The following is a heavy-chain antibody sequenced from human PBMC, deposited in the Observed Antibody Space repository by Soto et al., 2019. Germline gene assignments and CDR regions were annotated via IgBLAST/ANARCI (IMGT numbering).Heavy chain of an antibody. J-gene: IGHJ4*02. Sequence: SETLSLTCAVSGGSISSGGYSWSWIRQPPGKGLEWIGYMYHSGSTYYNPSLKSRVTISIDRSKNQFSLKLSSVTAADTAVYYCAAGGGLPRYYWGQGTLVTVSS. CDR2: MYHSGST. CDR1: GGSISSGGYS. D-gene: IGHD5-12*01. V-gene: IGHV4-30-2*01. CDR3: AAGGGLPRYY.